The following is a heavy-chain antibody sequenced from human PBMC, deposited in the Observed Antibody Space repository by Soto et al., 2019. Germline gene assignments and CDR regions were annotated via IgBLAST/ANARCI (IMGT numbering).Heavy chain of an antibody. Sequence: GASVKVSCKVSGYTLTELSMHWVRQAPGKGLEWMGGFDPEDGETIYAQKFQGRVTMTEDTSTDTAYMELSSLRSEDTAVYYCATGPVRIAAAGTGSYYYYGMDVWGQGPRSPSP. V-gene: IGHV1-24*01. CDR3: ATGPVRIAAAGTGSYYYYGMDV. CDR1: GYTLTELS. J-gene: IGHJ6*02. D-gene: IGHD6-13*01. CDR2: FDPEDGET.